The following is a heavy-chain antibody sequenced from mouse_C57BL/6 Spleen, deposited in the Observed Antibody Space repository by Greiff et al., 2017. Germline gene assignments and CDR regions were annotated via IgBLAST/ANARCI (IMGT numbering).Heavy chain of an antibody. D-gene: IGHD2-5*01. CDR2: ISYDGSN. Sequence: VQLKESGPGLVKPSQSLSLTCSVTGYSITSGYYWNWIRQFPGNKLEWMGYISYDGSNNYNPSFKNRISITRDTSKTQSFLKLISVTTEDTATYYCARDDYSKRAWFAYWGQGTLVTVSA. J-gene: IGHJ3*01. V-gene: IGHV3-6*01. CDR3: ARDDYSKRAWFAY. CDR1: GYSITSGYY.